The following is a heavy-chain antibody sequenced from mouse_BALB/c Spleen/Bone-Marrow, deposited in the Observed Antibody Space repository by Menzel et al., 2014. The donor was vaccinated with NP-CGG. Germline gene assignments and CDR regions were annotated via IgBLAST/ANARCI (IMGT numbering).Heavy chain of an antibody. CDR3: ASYVCGYYFDY. Sequence: EVQLQESGAELVKPGASVKLSCTASGFNIKDTYMHWVKQRPEQGLEWIGRIDPANGNTKYDPKFQGKASITGDTSSNTAYLQISSLTSEDTAVYYCASYVCGYYFDYWGQGTTLTVSS. CDR2: IDPANGNT. J-gene: IGHJ2*01. CDR1: GFNIKDTY. V-gene: IGHV14-3*02.